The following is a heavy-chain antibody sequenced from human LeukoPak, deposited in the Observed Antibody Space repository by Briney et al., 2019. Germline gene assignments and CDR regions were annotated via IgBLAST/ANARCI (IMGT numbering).Heavy chain of an antibody. CDR3: ARGSSGSNTRVGY. CDR2: ISSSGSTI. V-gene: IGHV3-48*03. J-gene: IGHJ4*02. Sequence: GGSLRLSCEASGFTFSSYEMNWVRQAPGKGLEGVSYISSSGSTIYYADSVKGRFTISRDNAKNSLYLQMNSLRAEDTAVYYCARGSSGSNTRVGYWGQGTLVTVSS. D-gene: IGHD3-10*01. CDR1: GFTFSSYE.